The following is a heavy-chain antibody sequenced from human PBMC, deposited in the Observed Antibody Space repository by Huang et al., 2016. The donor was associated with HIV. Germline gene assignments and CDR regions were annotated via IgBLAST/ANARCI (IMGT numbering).Heavy chain of an antibody. CDR1: GFTFSKYW. CDR2: INKDGSEK. CDR3: GRDRTNLYDSIGYLGDIDY. V-gene: IGHV3-7*01. J-gene: IGHJ4*02. D-gene: IGHD3-22*01. Sequence: EVQVVESGGGSVQPGGSLRLSCAASGFTFSKYWMTWVRQVPGKGMQWVATINKDGSEKDYVDSVKGRFTISRDNTKNSVHVQMNSLRGEDSAVYYCGRDRTNLYDSIGYLGDIDYWGLGTLVTVSS.